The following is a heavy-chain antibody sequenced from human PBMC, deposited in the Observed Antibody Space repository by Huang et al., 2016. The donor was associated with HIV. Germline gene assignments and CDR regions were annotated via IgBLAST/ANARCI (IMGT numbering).Heavy chain of an antibody. CDR3: ARVARKYCSGGSCPLDY. V-gene: IGHV3-21*01. J-gene: IGHJ4*02. CDR2: ISSSSSYI. CDR1: GVTLSSYS. D-gene: IGHD2-15*01. Sequence: EVQLVESGGGLVKPGGSLRLSCAASGVTLSSYSMNWVRQAPGEGRGLVSSISSSSSYIYYANSVKGRFTNYRENAKNALYLQMNSLRAEDTAVYYCARVARKYCSGGSCPLDYWGQGTLVTVSS.